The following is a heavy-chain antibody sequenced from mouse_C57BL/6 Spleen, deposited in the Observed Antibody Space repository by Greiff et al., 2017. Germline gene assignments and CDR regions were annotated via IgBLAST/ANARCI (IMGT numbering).Heavy chain of an antibody. CDR2: INYDGSST. V-gene: IGHV5-16*01. J-gene: IGHJ1*03. CDR3: ARGDGNYRDFDV. D-gene: IGHD2-1*01. CDR1: GFTFSDYY. Sequence: EVKLMESEGGLVQPGSSMKLSCTASGFTFSDYYMSWVRQVPEKGLEWVANINYDGSSTYYLDSLKSRFIISRDNAKNILYLQMSSLKSEDTATYYCARGDGNYRDFDVWGTGTTVTVSS.